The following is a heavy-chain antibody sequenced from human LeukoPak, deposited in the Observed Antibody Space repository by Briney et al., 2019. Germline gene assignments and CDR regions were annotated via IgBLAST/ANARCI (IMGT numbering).Heavy chain of an antibody. D-gene: IGHD2-2*02. CDR2: LYNSGST. V-gene: IGHV4-61*02. CDR1: WRPISSRYYY. Sequence: SETLSLTHTVSWRPISSRYYYGRWIRQPAGKGLEWFGRLYNSGSTEYSSSLNSRVTISVDTSKNQFSLKLSSVTAADTAVYYCTRSRERYCTSGSCYIDLQARWGQGTLVTVSS. J-gene: IGHJ4*02. CDR3: TRSRERYCTSGSCYIDLQAR.